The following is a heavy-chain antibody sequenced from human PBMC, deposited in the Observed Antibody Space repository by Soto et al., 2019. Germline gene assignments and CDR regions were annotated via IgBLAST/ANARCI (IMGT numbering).Heavy chain of an antibody. CDR1: GFTFSSYA. J-gene: IGHJ4*02. CDR2: ISGSGVST. CDR3: AKDLAHSRDSSGYYYWGSFDY. V-gene: IGHV3-23*01. Sequence: EVQLLESGGGLVQPGGSLRLSCAASGFTFSSYAMTWVRQAPGKGLEWVSGISGSGVSTYYADSVKGRFTISRDNSKNTLYLQMNSLRAEDTAVYYCAKDLAHSRDSSGYYYWGSFDYWGQGTLVTVSS. D-gene: IGHD3-22*01.